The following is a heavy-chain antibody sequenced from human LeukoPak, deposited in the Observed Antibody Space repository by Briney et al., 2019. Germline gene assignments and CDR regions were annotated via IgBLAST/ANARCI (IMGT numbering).Heavy chain of an antibody. CDR3: ARNKEGKSLDY. CDR2: MNPNSGNT. Sequence: ASVKVSCKASGHTFTSYDINWVRQATGQGLEWMGWMNPNSGNTAYAQKFQGRVTMTRNTSISTAYMELSRLRFDDTAVYYCARNKEGKSLDYWGQGTLVTVSS. V-gene: IGHV1-8*02. J-gene: IGHJ4*02. CDR1: GHTFTSYD.